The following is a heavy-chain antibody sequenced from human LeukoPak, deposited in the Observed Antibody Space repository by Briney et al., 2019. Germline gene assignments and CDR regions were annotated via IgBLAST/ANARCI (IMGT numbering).Heavy chain of an antibody. J-gene: IGHJ3*02. CDR2: ISAYNGNI. D-gene: IGHD4-17*01. Sequence: ASVKVSCKASGYTFTSYGISWVRQAPGQGLEWMGWISAYNGNINYAQKLQGRVTMTTDTSTSTAYMELRSLGSDDTAVYYCAVTTVTTDDAFDIWGQGTMVTVSS. CDR1: GYTFTSYG. V-gene: IGHV1-18*01. CDR3: AVTTVTTDDAFDI.